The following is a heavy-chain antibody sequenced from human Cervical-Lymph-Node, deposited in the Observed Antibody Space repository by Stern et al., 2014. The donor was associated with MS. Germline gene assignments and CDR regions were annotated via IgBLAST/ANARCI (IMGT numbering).Heavy chain of an antibody. Sequence: EVQLEESGGGLVQPGRSLRLSCAASGFTFDDYAMHWVRQAPGKGLEWVSGISWNSGSIGYADSVKGRFTISRDNAKNSLYLQMNSLRAEDTALYYCAKDIGFGSGSYYNYWGQGTLVTVSS. V-gene: IGHV3-9*01. CDR2: ISWNSGSI. J-gene: IGHJ4*02. D-gene: IGHD3-10*01. CDR1: GFTFDDYA. CDR3: AKDIGFGSGSYYNY.